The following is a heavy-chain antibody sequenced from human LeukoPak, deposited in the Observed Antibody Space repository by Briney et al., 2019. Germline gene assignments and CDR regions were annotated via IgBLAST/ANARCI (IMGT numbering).Heavy chain of an antibody. J-gene: IGHJ4*02. CDR3: ARDAYSSGWSYFDY. Sequence: PGGSLRLSCAASGFTFSSYSMNWVRQAPGKGLEWVSSISSSSSYIYYADSVKGRFTISRDNAKNSLYLQMNSLRAEDTALYYCARDAYSSGWSYFDYWGQGTLVTVSS. V-gene: IGHV3-21*01. CDR1: GFTFSSYS. CDR2: ISSSSSYI. D-gene: IGHD6-19*01.